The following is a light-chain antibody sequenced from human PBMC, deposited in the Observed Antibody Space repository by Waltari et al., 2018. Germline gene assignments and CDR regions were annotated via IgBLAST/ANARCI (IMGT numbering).Light chain of an antibody. Sequence: EIVLTQSPGTLSLSPGERATLSCRASQSVSRSLAWYQQKPGPAPRLLIYGASSRATGVPDRFSGSGSGTDFSLTISRLEPEDFVVYYCQHYVRLPVSFGQGTKVEIK. J-gene: IGKJ1*01. CDR1: QSVSRS. CDR2: GAS. CDR3: QHYVRLPVS. V-gene: IGKV3-20*01.